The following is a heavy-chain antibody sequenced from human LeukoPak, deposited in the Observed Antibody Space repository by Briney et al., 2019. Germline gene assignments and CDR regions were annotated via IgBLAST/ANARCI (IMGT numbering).Heavy chain of an antibody. J-gene: IGHJ4*02. CDR1: GFTFSSYG. Sequence: GGSLRLSCAASGFTFSSYGIHWVRQAPDQGLEWVSVLSSDGSNKYYADSVKGRFTISRDTSKNTLYLQMNSLGAEDTAVYYCARGYSSSWLGYFDYWGQGTLVTVSS. CDR2: LSSDGSNK. V-gene: IGHV3-30*03. D-gene: IGHD6-13*01. CDR3: ARGYSSSWLGYFDY.